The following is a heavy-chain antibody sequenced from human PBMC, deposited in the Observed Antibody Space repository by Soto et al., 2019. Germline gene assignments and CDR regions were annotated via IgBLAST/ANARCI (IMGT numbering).Heavy chain of an antibody. CDR1: GGTFGSYA. Sequence: SVKVSCKASGGTFGSYAISWVRQAPGQGLEWMGGIIPIFGTANYAQKFQGRVTITADKSTSTAYMELSSLRSEDTAVYYCARDLRYCSSTSCYNWFDPWGQGTLVTVSS. CDR2: IIPIFGTA. J-gene: IGHJ5*02. D-gene: IGHD2-2*01. V-gene: IGHV1-69*06. CDR3: ARDLRYCSSTSCYNWFDP.